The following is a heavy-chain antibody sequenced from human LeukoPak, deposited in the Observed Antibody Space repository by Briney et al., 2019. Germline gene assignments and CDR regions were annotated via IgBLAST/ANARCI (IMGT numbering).Heavy chain of an antibody. CDR1: GGSFSGYY. Sequence: SETLSLTCAVYGGSFSGYYWSWIRQPPGKGLEWIGEINHSGSTNYNPSLKSRVTISVDTSKNQFSLKLGSVTAADTAVYYCARGPLNYCGGGSCQRIDYWGQGTLVTVSS. J-gene: IGHJ4*02. D-gene: IGHD2-15*01. CDR2: INHSGST. CDR3: ARGPLNYCGGGSCQRIDY. V-gene: IGHV4-34*01.